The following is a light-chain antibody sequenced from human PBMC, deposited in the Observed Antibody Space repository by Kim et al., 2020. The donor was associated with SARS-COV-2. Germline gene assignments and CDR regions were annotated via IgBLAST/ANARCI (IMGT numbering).Light chain of an antibody. V-gene: IGLV3-25*03. CDR2: KDS. Sequence: VSPGQTARINCSGDALPKQYAYWYQQKPGQAPVLVIYKDSERPSGIPERLSGSSSGTTVTLTISAVQAEDEADYYCQSADSDGTWVFGGGTQLTVL. CDR3: QSADSDGTWV. J-gene: IGLJ3*02. CDR1: ALPKQY.